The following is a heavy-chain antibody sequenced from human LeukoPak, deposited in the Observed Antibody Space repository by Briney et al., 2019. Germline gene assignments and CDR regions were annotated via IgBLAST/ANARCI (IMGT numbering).Heavy chain of an antibody. J-gene: IGHJ4*02. CDR2: ISSSSSYI. CDR3: AKDPDYYGSN. V-gene: IGHV3-21*01. CDR1: GFTFSSYS. D-gene: IGHD3-10*01. Sequence: PGGSLRHSCAASGFTFSSYSMNWVRQAPGKGLEWVSSISSSSSYIYYADSVKGRFTISRDNSKNTLYLQMNSLRAEDTAVYYCAKDPDYYGSNWGQGTLVTVSS.